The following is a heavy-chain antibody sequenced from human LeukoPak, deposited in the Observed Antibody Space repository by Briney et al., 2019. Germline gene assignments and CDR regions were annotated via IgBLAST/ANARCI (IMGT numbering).Heavy chain of an antibody. J-gene: IGHJ5*02. V-gene: IGHV3-7*03. CDR3: ASNPPQYYDSSGYYANWFDP. CDR2: IKQDGSEK. D-gene: IGHD3-22*01. CDR1: GFTFSSYW. Sequence: GRSLRLSCAASGFTFSSYWMSWVRQAPGKGLEWVANIKQDGSEKYYVDSVKGRFTISRDNAKNSLYLQMDSLRAEDTAVYYCASNPPQYYDSSGYYANWFDPWGPGTLVTVSS.